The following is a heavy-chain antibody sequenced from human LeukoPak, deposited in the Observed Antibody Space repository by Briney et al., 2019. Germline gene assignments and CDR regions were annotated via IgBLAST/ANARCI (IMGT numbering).Heavy chain of an antibody. Sequence: GGSLRLSCAASGFTFCDYYMTWIRQAPGKGLEWVSYISSSSSDINYADSVKGRFTISRDNAKNSLYLQMNSLRAEDTAVYYCAREAGRKGSDYWGQGTLVTVSS. CDR1: GFTFCDYY. CDR2: ISSSSSDI. D-gene: IGHD6-13*01. V-gene: IGHV3-11*06. J-gene: IGHJ4*02. CDR3: AREAGRKGSDY.